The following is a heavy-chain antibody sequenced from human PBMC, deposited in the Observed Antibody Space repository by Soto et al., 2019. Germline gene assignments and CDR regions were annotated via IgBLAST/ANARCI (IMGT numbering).Heavy chain of an antibody. D-gene: IGHD1-26*01. CDR3: ARNSRYFDY. CDR1: GGSISRYY. Sequence: SETLSLTCPVSGGSISRYYWSWIRQPPGEGLEWIGYIYYSGSTYYNPSLKSRVTISVDTSKNQFSLKLSSVTAADTAVYYCARNSRYFDYGGQGTLVTVSS. CDR2: IYYSGST. V-gene: IGHV4-59*06. J-gene: IGHJ4*02.